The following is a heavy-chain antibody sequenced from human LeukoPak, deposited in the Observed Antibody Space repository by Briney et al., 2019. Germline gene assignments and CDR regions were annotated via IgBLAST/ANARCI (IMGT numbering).Heavy chain of an antibody. J-gene: IGHJ3*02. CDR2: ISSSSSTI. CDR3: ARDLVNIYTTGSTYDAFDI. D-gene: IGHD1-1*01. V-gene: IGHV3-48*01. CDR1: GFTFSSYS. Sequence: GGSLRLSCAASGFTFSSYSMNWVRQAPGKGLEWVSYISSSSSTIYYADSVKGRFTISRDNAKNSLYLQMNSLRAEDTAVYYCARDLVNIYTTGSTYDAFDIWGQGTMVTVSS.